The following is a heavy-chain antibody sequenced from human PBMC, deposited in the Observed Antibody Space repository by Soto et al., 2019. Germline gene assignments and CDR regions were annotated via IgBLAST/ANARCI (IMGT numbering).Heavy chain of an antibody. V-gene: IGHV4-4*07. D-gene: IGHD2-8*01. J-gene: IGHJ6*02. CDR2: IHTSGNT. CDR1: AGSISTYY. Sequence: SETLSLTCTVSAGSISTYYWNWIRQYAGKGLEWIGQIHTSGNTNYDPALTGRVSMSLDASRNQFSLRLTSATAADTATYYCARGGMAPAYYNAMDVWGRGATVTVSS. CDR3: ARGGMAPAYYNAMDV.